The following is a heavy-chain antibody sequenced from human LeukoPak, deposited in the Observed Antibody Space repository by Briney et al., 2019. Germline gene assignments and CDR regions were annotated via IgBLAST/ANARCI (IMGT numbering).Heavy chain of an antibody. D-gene: IGHD2-21*01. V-gene: IGHV4-4*07. CDR2: IYSSGST. CDR3: ARGPYCGDDCYFDS. J-gene: IGHJ4*02. Sequence: SETLSLTCTVSGGSISDYFWSWIRQPAGKGLEWIGRIYSSGSTLYNPSLKSRVTMSVDTSKNQFSLRLTSVTAADTAVYYRARGPYCGDDCYFDSWGRGTLFTVSS. CDR1: GGSISDYF.